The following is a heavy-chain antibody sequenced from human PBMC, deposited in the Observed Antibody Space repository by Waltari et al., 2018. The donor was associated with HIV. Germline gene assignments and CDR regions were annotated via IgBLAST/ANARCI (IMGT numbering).Heavy chain of an antibody. CDR3: TRSLLATANLWSGGY. D-gene: IGHD2-21*02. Sequence: EVHLVESGGGLVQPGRSLRLSCTASGFTFGDYGISWYRQAPGEGLGLLSLNRGKAFSGSTEYAASVKGRVTVSRDDSKSIAYLQINSLKTEDTAVYYCTRSLLATANLWSGGYWGQGALVTVSS. CDR2: NRGKAFSGST. V-gene: IGHV3-49*03. CDR1: GFTFGDYG. J-gene: IGHJ4*02.